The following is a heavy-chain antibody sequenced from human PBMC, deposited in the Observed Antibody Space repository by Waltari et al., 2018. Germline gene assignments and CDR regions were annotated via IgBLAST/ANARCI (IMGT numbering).Heavy chain of an antibody. Sequence: QVQLVESGGGVVQPGRSLRLSCAASGSSFRTYSMHWVRPAPGKGLEWVAVISNDGSNKYYADSVKGRFTISRDNSKNTLYLQMNSLRAEDTAVYYCARDSSCSSTRCYYKHGMDVWGQGTTVTVSS. D-gene: IGHD2-2*01. CDR3: ARDSSCSSTRCYYKHGMDV. J-gene: IGHJ6*02. V-gene: IGHV3-30-3*01. CDR2: ISNDGSNK. CDR1: GSSFRTYS.